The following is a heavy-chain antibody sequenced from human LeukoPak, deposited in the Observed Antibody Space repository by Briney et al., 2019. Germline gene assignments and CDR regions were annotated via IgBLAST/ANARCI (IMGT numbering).Heavy chain of an antibody. Sequence: SVKVSCTASGGTFSSYAISWVRQAPGQGLEWMGGIIPIFGTANYAQKFQGRVTITADKSTSTAYMELSSLRSEDTAVYYCARSDHYYDSSGYYYFDYWGQGTLVTVSS. CDR3: ARSDHYYDSSGYYYFDY. V-gene: IGHV1-69*06. D-gene: IGHD3-22*01. CDR2: IIPIFGTA. CDR1: GGTFSSYA. J-gene: IGHJ4*02.